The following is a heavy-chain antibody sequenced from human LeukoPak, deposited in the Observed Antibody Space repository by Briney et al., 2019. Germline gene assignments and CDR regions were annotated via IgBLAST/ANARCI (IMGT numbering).Heavy chain of an antibody. CDR1: GYTFIAYY. CDR3: ARSPASITIFGVVITHFDY. D-gene: IGHD3-3*01. J-gene: IGHJ4*02. CDR2: IIPIFGTA. V-gene: IGHV1-69*13. Sequence: SVKVSCKASGYTFIAYYMHWVRQAPGQGLEWMGGIIPIFGTANYAQKFQGRVTITADESTSTAYMELSSLRSEDTAVYYCARSPASITIFGVVITHFDYWGQGTLVTVSS.